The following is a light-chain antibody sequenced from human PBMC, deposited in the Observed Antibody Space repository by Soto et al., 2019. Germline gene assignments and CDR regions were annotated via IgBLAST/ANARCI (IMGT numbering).Light chain of an antibody. CDR3: QQRSNWPPIT. CDR2: DAS. Sequence: EIVLTHSPATLSGSPGERATLSCSASQSISSYLAWYQQKPGQAPRLLIYDASNRATGIPARFSGSGSGTDFTLTISSLEPEDFAVYYCQQRSNWPPITFGQGTRLEIK. V-gene: IGKV3-11*01. J-gene: IGKJ5*01. CDR1: QSISSY.